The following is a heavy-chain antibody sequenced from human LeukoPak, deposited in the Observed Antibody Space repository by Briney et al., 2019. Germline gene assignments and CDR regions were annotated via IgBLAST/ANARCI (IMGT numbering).Heavy chain of an antibody. CDR2: IYYSGST. D-gene: IGHD3-16*02. CDR1: GGSISSYY. J-gene: IGHJ3*02. CDR3: AREGRDYYDYVWGSHRPNAFDI. Sequence: SETLSLTCTVSGGSISSYYWSWIRQPPGKGLEWIGYIYYSGSTNYNPSLKSRVTISVDTSKNQFSLKLSSVTAADTAVYYCAREGRDYYDYVWGSHRPNAFDIWGQGTMVTVSS. V-gene: IGHV4-59*12.